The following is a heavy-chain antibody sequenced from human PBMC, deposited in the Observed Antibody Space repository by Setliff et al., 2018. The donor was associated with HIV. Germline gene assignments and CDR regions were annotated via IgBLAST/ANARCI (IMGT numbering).Heavy chain of an antibody. D-gene: IGHD3-10*02. CDR1: GFTFSSYA. CDR3: ARDRFPQSNIFGAWYFDL. J-gene: IGHJ2*01. V-gene: IGHV3-23*01. Sequence: GGSLRLSCAASGFTFSSYAMSWVRQAPGKGLEWVSAISGSRGSTFYADSVKGRFTISRDNSKNTLYLQMNSLRAEDTAVYYCARDRFPQSNIFGAWYFDLWGRGTLVTVSS. CDR2: ISGSRGST.